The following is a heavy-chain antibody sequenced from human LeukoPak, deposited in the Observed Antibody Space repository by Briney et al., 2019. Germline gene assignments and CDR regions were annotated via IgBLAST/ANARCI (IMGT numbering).Heavy chain of an antibody. CDR2: IHESGGT. Sequence: SETLSLTCTVSGDSISRSSHYWAWIRQPPGKGLEWIGSIHESGGTYYNSSLKSRVTISVDTSNNQFSLKLSSVTAADTAVYYCARGLYSSSLGTFYYYYYMDVWGKGTTVTISS. J-gene: IGHJ6*03. CDR1: GDSISRSSHY. V-gene: IGHV4-39*07. D-gene: IGHD6-13*01. CDR3: ARGLYSSSLGTFYYYYYMDV.